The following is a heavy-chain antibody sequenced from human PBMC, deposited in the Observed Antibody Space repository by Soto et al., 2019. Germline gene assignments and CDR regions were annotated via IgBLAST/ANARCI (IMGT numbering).Heavy chain of an antibody. V-gene: IGHV1-69*13. CDR2: IIPIFGTA. CDR1: GGTFSSYA. Sequence: SVKVSCKASGGTFSSYAISWVRQAPGQGLEWMGGIIPIFGTANYAQKFQGRVTITADESTSTAYMELSSLRSEDTAVYYCARSIGWGYTASNWFDPWGQGTLVTVSS. J-gene: IGHJ5*02. D-gene: IGHD5-18*01. CDR3: ARSIGWGYTASNWFDP.